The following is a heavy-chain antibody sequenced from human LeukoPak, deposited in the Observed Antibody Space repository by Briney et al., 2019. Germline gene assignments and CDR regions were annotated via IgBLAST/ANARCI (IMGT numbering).Heavy chain of an antibody. Sequence: PSETLSLTCTVSGGSINSYHWSWVRQAPGKGLEWVSAISGSGGSTYYADSVKGRFTISRDNPKNTLYLQMNSLRAEDTAVYYCAFPSDYWGQGTLVTVSS. CDR1: GGSINSYH. D-gene: IGHD2/OR15-2a*01. CDR3: AFPSDY. V-gene: IGHV3-23*01. J-gene: IGHJ4*02. CDR2: ISGSGGST.